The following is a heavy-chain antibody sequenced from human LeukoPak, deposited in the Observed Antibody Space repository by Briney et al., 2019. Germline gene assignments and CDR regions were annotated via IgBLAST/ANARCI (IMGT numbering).Heavy chain of an antibody. CDR3: ARLFGASGSYYTPFDY. CDR2: ISAYNGNT. J-gene: IGHJ4*02. Sequence: ASVKVSCKASGYTFTSYGISWVRQAPGQGLEWMGWISAYNGNTNYAQKLQGRATMTTDTSTSTAYMELRSLRSDDTAVYYCARLFGASGSYYTPFDYWGQGTLVTVSS. D-gene: IGHD3-10*01. CDR1: GYTFTSYG. V-gene: IGHV1-18*01.